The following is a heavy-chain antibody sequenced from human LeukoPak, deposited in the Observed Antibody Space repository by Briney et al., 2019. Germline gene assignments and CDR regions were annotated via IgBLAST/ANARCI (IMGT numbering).Heavy chain of an antibody. V-gene: IGHV4-59*01. D-gene: IGHD3-10*01. J-gene: IGHJ4*02. Sequence: SETLSLTCTVSGGSISSYYWSWIRQPPGKGLEWIGYIYFSGSTNYNPSLKSRVTISVDTSKNQFSLKLSSVTPADTAVYYWARLPRRYYGSGSYSYYFDYWGQGTLVTVSS. CDR1: GGSISSYY. CDR2: IYFSGST. CDR3: ARLPRRYYGSGSYSYYFDY.